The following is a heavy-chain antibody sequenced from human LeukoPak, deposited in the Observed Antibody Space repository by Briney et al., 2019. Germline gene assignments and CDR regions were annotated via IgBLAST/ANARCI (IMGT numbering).Heavy chain of an antibody. CDR3: TMPAAGGRFDF. Sequence: GGSLRLSCAASGLTSSNYWVHWVRQVPGKGLVWVSRINSEGIVTNYADSVKGRFTISSDNAQNTVYLQMNSLRTEDTAVYFCTMPAAGGRFDFWGQGTLVTVSS. CDR2: INSEGIVT. CDR1: GLTSSNYW. D-gene: IGHD6-13*01. J-gene: IGHJ4*02. V-gene: IGHV3-74*01.